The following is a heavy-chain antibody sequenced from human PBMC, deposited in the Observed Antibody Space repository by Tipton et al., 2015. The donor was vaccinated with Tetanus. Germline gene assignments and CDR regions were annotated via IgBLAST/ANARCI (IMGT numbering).Heavy chain of an antibody. CDR3: AGAVTTVTTFGFDWFDP. V-gene: IGHV4-39*07. CDR1: GGSISSSSYY. J-gene: IGHJ5*02. Sequence: TLSLTCTVSGGSISSSSYYWGWIRQPPGKGLEWIGSIYYSGSTYYNPSLKSRVTISVDTSKNQFSLKLSSVTAADTAVYYCAGAVTTVTTFGFDWFDPWGQGTLVTVSS. D-gene: IGHD4-17*01. CDR2: IYYSGST.